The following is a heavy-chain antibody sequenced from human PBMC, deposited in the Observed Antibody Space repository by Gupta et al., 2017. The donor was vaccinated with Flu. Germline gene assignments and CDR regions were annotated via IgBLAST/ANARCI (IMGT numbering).Heavy chain of an antibody. CDR2: IYHSGST. J-gene: IGHJ4*02. D-gene: IGHD3-22*01. Sequence: QVQLQESGPGLVKPSETLSLTCAVSGYSISSGYYWGWIRQPPGKGLEWIGSIYHSGSTYYNPSLKSRVTISVDTSKNQFSLKLSSVTAADTAVYYCARGFWVSGYFETGWGQGTLVTVSS. CDR3: ARGFWVSGYFETG. CDR1: GYSISSGYY. V-gene: IGHV4-38-2*01.